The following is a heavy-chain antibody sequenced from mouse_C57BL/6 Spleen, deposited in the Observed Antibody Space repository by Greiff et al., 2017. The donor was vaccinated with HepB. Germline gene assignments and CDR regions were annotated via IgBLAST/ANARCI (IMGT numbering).Heavy chain of an antibody. CDR2: IYPGDGDT. D-gene: IGHD1-1*01. Sequence: QVQLQQSGADLVKPGASVKISCKASGYAFSSYWMNWVKQRPGKGLEWIGQIYPGDGDTNYNGKFKGKATLTADKSSSTAYMQLSSLTSEDSAVYFCARGDYGSSYGYFDVWGTGTTVTVSS. CDR1: GYAFSSYW. J-gene: IGHJ1*03. V-gene: IGHV1-80*01. CDR3: ARGDYGSSYGYFDV.